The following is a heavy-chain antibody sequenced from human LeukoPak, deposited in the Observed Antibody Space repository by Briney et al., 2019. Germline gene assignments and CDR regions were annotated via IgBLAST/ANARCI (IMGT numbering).Heavy chain of an antibody. J-gene: IGHJ4*02. V-gene: IGHV3-23*01. Sequence: PGGSLRLSCAASGFTFSSYAMSWVRQAPGKGLEWVSAISGSGGSTYYADSVKGRFTISRDNSKNTLYLQMNSLRAEDMAVYYCAKDPIEDIAAAENWGQGTLVTVSS. CDR1: GFTFSSYA. CDR2: ISGSGGST. CDR3: AKDPIEDIAAAEN. D-gene: IGHD6-13*01.